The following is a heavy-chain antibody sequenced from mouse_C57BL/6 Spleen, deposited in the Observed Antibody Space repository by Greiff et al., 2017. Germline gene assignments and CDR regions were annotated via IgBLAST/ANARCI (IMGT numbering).Heavy chain of an antibody. CDR2: INPGSGGT. V-gene: IGHV1-54*01. Sequence: VKLMESGAELVRPGTSVKVSCKASGYAFTNYLIEWVKQRPGQGLEWIGVINPGSGGTNYNEKFKGKATLTADKSSSTAYMQLSSLTSEDSAVYFCARYDYDYYYAMDYWGQGTSVTVSS. J-gene: IGHJ4*01. CDR3: ARYDYDYYYAMDY. D-gene: IGHD2-4*01. CDR1: GYAFTNYL.